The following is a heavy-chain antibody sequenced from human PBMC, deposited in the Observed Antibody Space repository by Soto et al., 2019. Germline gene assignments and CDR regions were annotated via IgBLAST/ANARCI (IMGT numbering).Heavy chain of an antibody. CDR3: ARDLSGNTTPYFDL. J-gene: IGHJ4*02. V-gene: IGHV3-74*01. Sequence: VGSLRLSCAASGFAFSSYWMHWVRQTPGKGPVWVSRIHNDGSRPGYADSVKGRFTISRDNAKNTLYLQMSSLTVEDTAVYYCARDLSGNTTPYFDLWGQGTLVTVSS. D-gene: IGHD1-7*01. CDR2: IHNDGSRP. CDR1: GFAFSSYW.